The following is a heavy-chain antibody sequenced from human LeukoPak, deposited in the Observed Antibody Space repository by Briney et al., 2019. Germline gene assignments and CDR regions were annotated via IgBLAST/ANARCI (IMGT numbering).Heavy chain of an antibody. J-gene: IGHJ4*02. CDR2: IYSGGST. CDR3: ARDLAWGAFDY. Sequence: GGSLRLSCAASGFTVSSNFMSWVRQAPGKGLEWVSVIYSGGSTYYADSVKGRFTISRDDSKNTLSLQMNSLRVEDTAVYYCARDLAWGAFDYWGQGTLVTVSS. D-gene: IGHD7-27*01. CDR1: GFTVSSNF. V-gene: IGHV3-53*01.